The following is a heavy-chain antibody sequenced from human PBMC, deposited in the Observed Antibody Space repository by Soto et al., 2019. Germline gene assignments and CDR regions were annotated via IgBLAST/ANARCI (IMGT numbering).Heavy chain of an antibody. CDR2: ISYDGSNK. CDR1: GFTFSSYG. CDR3: AKDLLSRAVVPAFSYYYYYGMDV. J-gene: IGHJ6*02. Sequence: QVQLVESGGGVVQPGRSLRLSCAASGFTFSSYGMHWVRQAPGKGLEWVAVISYDGSNKYYADSVKGRFTISRDNSMNTLYLQMNSLRAEDPAVYYCAKDLLSRAVVPAFSYYYYYGMDVWGQGTTVTVSS. V-gene: IGHV3-30*18. D-gene: IGHD2-2*01.